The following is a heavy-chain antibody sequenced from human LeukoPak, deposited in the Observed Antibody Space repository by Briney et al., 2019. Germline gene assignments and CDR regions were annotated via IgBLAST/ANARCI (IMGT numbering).Heavy chain of an antibody. CDR2: IQYDGSNK. CDR3: AKGDWGSSSYFDP. J-gene: IGHJ5*02. V-gene: IGHV3-30*02. Sequence: PGGSLRLSCAASGFTFNSYGMNWVRQAPGKGLEWVAFIQYDGSNKYYADSVKGRFTISRDNSKNTLYLQMNSLRAEDTAVYYCAKGDWGSSSYFDPWGQGTLVTVSS. D-gene: IGHD3-16*01. CDR1: GFTFNSYG.